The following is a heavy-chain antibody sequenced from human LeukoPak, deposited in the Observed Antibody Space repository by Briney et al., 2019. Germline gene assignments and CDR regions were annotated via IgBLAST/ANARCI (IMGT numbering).Heavy chain of an antibody. CDR2: VSGSGAST. D-gene: IGHD1-26*01. J-gene: IGHJ4*02. CDR1: GFTFSSFA. V-gene: IGHV3-23*01. CDR3: AKGRGSPYYFEY. Sequence: GGSLRLSCAASGFTFSSFAMSWVRQAPGKGLEWVSSVSGSGASTHYADSVKGRFTISRDNSKNTLYLQMNSLRAEDTAVYYCAKGRGSPYYFEYWGQGTLVTVSS.